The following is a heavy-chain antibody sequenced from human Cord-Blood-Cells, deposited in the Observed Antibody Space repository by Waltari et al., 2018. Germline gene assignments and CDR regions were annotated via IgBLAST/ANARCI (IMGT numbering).Heavy chain of an antibody. V-gene: IGHV3-21*01. D-gene: IGHD3-3*01. Sequence: EVQLVVYGGGLVKPGGSLRLSCAASGFTFSSYSMNWVRQAAGKGLEWVSSISSSSSYIYYADSVKGRFTISRDNAKNSLYLQMNSLRAEDTAVYYCARPYYDFWSGYYYFDYWGQGTLVTVSS. CDR3: ARPYYDFWSGYYYFDY. CDR2: ISSSSSYI. J-gene: IGHJ4*02. CDR1: GFTFSSYS.